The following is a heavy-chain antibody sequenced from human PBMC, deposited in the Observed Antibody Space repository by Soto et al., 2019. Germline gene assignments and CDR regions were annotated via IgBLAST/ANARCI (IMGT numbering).Heavy chain of an antibody. D-gene: IGHD3-22*01. V-gene: IGHV1-2*04. CDR3: ASVQSAYYSDSSRYYGPFDY. Sequence: VASVKVSCKASGYTFTGYYMHWVRQAPGQGLEWMGWINPNSGGTKYAQKFQGWVTMTRDTSISTAYMELSRLRSDDTAVYYCASVQSAYYSDSSRYYGPFDYWCPGTLVTASS. J-gene: IGHJ4*02. CDR1: GYTFTGYY. CDR2: INPNSGGT.